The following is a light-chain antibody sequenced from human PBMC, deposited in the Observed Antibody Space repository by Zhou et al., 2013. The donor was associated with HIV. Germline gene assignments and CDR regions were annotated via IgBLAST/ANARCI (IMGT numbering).Light chain of an antibody. Sequence: DIQMTQSPSSLAASIGDRVTITCRASQGLDKYLAWHQQKPGKVPNLLIYNISALESGVPSRFSGSGSGTDFTLTISSLQPEDFATYYCQQYHTWPWTFGQGTKVEIK. V-gene: IGKV1-27*01. CDR3: QQYHTWPWT. CDR2: NIS. J-gene: IGKJ1*01. CDR1: QGLDKY.